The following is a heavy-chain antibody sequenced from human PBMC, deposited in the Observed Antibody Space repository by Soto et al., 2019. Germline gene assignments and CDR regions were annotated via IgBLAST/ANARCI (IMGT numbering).Heavy chain of an antibody. CDR1: GGTFSSYA. CDR3: ATGESKFYYDDTPYYPLEF. D-gene: IGHD3-22*01. J-gene: IGHJ4*02. V-gene: IGHV1-69*13. CDR2: IIPIFGTA. Sequence: ASVKVSCKASGGTFSSYAISWVRQAPGQGFEWMGGIIPIFGTANYAQKFQGRVTITADESTSTAYMELSSLRSEDTAVYYCATGESKFYYDDTPYYPLEFWGPGTLVTVSS.